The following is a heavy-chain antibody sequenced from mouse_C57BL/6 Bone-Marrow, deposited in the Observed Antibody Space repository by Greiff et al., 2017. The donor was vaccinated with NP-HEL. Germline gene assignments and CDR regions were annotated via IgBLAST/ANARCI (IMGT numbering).Heavy chain of an antibody. J-gene: IGHJ3*01. D-gene: IGHD4-1*01. CDR1: GYTFTSYW. CDR2: IYPRSGST. CDR3: APRWGY. V-gene: IGHV1-64*01. Sequence: QVQLQQSGAELVKPGASVKFSCKASGYTFTSYWMHWVKQRPGQGLEWIGMIYPRSGSTNYNGKFKSKATLTADKSSSTAYMQLSSLTSEDSAVFYCAPRWGYWGQGTLVTVSA.